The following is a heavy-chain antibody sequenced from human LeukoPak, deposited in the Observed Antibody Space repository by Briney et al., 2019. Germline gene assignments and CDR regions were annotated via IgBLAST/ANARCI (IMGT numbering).Heavy chain of an antibody. CDR1: GGTFSSYA. CDR3: ARDSGSYYFAYYFDY. D-gene: IGHD1-26*01. V-gene: IGHV1-69*05. CDR2: IIPIFGTA. Sequence: VASVKVSCKASGGTFSSYAISWVRQAPGQGLEWIGGIIPIFGTANYAQKFQGRVTITTDESTSTAYMELSSLRSEDTAVYYCARDSGSYYFAYYFDYWGQGTLVTVSS. J-gene: IGHJ4*02.